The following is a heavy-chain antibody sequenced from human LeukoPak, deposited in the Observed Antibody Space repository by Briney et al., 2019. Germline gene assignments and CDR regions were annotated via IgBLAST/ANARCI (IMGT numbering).Heavy chain of an antibody. CDR2: ISSSGGVT. V-gene: IGHV3-23*01. CDR1: GFTFSSYS. D-gene: IGHD3-10*02. J-gene: IGHJ4*02. Sequence: GGSLRLSCAASGFTFSSYSMSWVRQAPGKGLEWVSSISSSGGVTYYADSVKGRFTISRDNSKNTLYLQMNSLRAEDTAVYYCARVLFGELPDYWGQGTLVTVSS. CDR3: ARVLFGELPDY.